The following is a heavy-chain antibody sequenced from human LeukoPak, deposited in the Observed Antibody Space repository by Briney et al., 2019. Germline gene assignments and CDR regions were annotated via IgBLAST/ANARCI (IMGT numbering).Heavy chain of an antibody. CDR2: ISSSSSYI. CDR1: GFTFSSYS. J-gene: IGHJ4*02. CDR3: ARLKAAAGSNFDY. D-gene: IGHD6-13*01. Sequence: GGSLRLSCAASGFTFSSYSMNWVRQAPGKGLEWVSFISSSSSYIYYADSMKGRFTISRDNAKNSLYLQMNSLRAEDTALYYCARLKAAAGSNFDYWDQGTLVTVSS. V-gene: IGHV3-21*04.